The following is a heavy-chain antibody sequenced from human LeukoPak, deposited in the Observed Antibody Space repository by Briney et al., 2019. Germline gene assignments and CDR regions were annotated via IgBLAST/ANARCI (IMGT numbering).Heavy chain of an antibody. CDR1: GGSITNSNSY. CDR3: AKGRPMFEV. CDR2: IYYSGST. D-gene: IGHD3-10*02. Sequence: PSETLSLTCTVSGGSITNSNSYWGWIRQPPGKGLEWIGNIYYSGSTYYNPSLESRVTISLDTSNNQFSLKVTSVTAADTAVYYCAKGRPMFEVWGQGILVTVSS. V-gene: IGHV4-39*07. J-gene: IGHJ4*02.